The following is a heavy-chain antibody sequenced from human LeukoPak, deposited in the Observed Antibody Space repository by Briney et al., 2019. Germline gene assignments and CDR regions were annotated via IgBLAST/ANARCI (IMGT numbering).Heavy chain of an antibody. V-gene: IGHV4-61*02. Sequence: SETLSLTCSVSCGSITSGRYYWTWIRQPAGKGLEWIGRLYTNDNTNYDPSLESRVSISVGTSKSQFYLQLTSMTAADTAVYFCARGVVTDDYYMDVWGKGITVIVSS. J-gene: IGHJ6*03. CDR2: LYTNDNT. D-gene: IGHD2-21*02. CDR1: CGSITSGRYY. CDR3: ARGVVTDDYYMDV.